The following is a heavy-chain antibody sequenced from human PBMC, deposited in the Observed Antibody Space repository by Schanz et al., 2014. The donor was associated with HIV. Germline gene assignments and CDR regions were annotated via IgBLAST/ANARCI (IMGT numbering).Heavy chain of an antibody. CDR1: GFNFRDYG. CDR2: IWYDGSYK. V-gene: IGHV3-33*08. CDR3: ARYLGGDDGDFYFDY. J-gene: IGHJ4*02. D-gene: IGHD4-17*01. Sequence: QVQLLESGGGVVQPGRSLRLSCVASGFNFRDYGIHWVRQAPGKGLEWVAVIWYDGSYKYYADSVKGRFTISRDNSKNTLYLQMNSLRSEDTAVYYCARYLGGDDGDFYFDYWGQGTLVTVSS.